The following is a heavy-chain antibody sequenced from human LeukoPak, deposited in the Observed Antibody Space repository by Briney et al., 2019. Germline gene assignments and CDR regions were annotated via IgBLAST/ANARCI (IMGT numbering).Heavy chain of an antibody. J-gene: IGHJ4*02. D-gene: IGHD3-9*01. CDR2: ISAYNGNT. CDR3: ARSDYDILTGYYDY. Sequence: ASVKVSCKASGYTFTSYAMNWVRQAPGQGLGWMGWISAYNGNTNYAQKLQGRVTMTTDTSTSTAYMELRSLRSDDTAVYYCARSDYDILTGYYDYWGQGTLVTVSS. CDR1: GYTFTSYA. V-gene: IGHV1-18*01.